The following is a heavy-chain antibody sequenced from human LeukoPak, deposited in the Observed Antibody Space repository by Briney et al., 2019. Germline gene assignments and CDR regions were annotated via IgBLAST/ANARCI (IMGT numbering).Heavy chain of an antibody. V-gene: IGHV3-15*01. CDR1: GFTFSNAW. J-gene: IGHJ4*02. CDR3: TSPVVVAATRDY. CDR2: IRSKTDGGTT. D-gene: IGHD2-15*01. Sequence: GGSLRLSCAASGFTFSNAWMSWVRQAPGKGPEWVGRIRSKTDGGTTDYIAPVKGRFTISRDDSENTLYLQMNSLKTEDTAVYFCTSPVVVAATRDYWGQGILVTVSS.